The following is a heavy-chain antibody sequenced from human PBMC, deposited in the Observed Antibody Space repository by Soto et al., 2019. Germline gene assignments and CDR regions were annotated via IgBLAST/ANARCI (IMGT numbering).Heavy chain of an antibody. V-gene: IGHV2-26*01. J-gene: IGHJ5*02. CDR2: IFSNDEK. CDR1: GFSLSNARMG. Sequence: SGPTLVNPTETLTLTCTVSGFSLSNARMGVSWIRQPPGKALEWLAHIFSNDEKSYSTSLKSRLTISKDTSKSQVVLTMTNMDPVDTATYYCARPRTDYGDYYWFDPWGQGTLVTVSS. D-gene: IGHD4-17*01. CDR3: ARPRTDYGDYYWFDP.